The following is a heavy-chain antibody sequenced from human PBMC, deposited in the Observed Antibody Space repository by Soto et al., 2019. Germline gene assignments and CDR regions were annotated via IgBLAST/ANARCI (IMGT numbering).Heavy chain of an antibody. J-gene: IGHJ4*02. CDR2: IKQDGSEK. V-gene: IGHV3-7*01. CDR3: ATDETYYYGSGPV. CDR1: GFTFSTYW. Sequence: PGGSLRLSCAASGFTFSTYWMSWVRQAPGKGLEWVANIKQDGSEKYYVDSVKGRFTISRDNAKNSLYLQMNSLRAEDTAVYYCATDETYYYGSGPVGGQGTLVTVSS. D-gene: IGHD3-10*01.